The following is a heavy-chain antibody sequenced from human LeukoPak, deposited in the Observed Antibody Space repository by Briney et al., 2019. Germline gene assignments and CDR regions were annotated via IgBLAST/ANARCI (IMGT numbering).Heavy chain of an antibody. D-gene: IGHD3-22*01. CDR2: IRYDGNSN. CDR3: AKEEVISGNHGVYFDY. J-gene: IGHJ4*02. Sequence: GGSLRLSXAASGFTFRSYGMHWVRQAPGKGLEWMAFIRYDGNSNYYADSVKGRFTISRDNSRSTLYLQMNSLRAEDTAVYYCAKEEVISGNHGVYFDYWGQGTLVTVSS. CDR1: GFTFRSYG. V-gene: IGHV3-30*02.